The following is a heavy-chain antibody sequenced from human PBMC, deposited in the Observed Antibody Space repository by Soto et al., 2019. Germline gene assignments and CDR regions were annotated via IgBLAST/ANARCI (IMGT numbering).Heavy chain of an antibody. CDR2: IYYSGST. D-gene: IGHD4-17*01. CDR1: GGGIGSYY. Sequence: QVQLQESGPGLVKPSETLSLTCTVSGGGIGSYYWSWIRQPPGKGLEWIGYIYYSGSTTYNPSLKSRVTISVDTSKDQFSLKVTSVSAADTAVYCCGRGGYGDYYYHGMDVWGQGTTVTVS. V-gene: IGHV4-59*01. CDR3: GRGGYGDYYYHGMDV. J-gene: IGHJ6*02.